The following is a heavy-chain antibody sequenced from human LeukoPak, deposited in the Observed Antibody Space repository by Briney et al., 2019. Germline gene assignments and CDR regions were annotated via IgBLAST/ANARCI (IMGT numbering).Heavy chain of an antibody. CDR3: VKGGGNVRRYFEY. CDR2: ISSRAYSI. D-gene: IGHD4-23*01. V-gene: IGHV3-11*01. Sequence: GGSLRLSCAASGFHFSDYYMSWIRQAPGKGLEWVSCISSRAYSIYYADSVKGRFTISRDDAKNTLYLQMNSLRAEDTAVYYCVKGGGNVRRYFEYWGQGTLVTVSS. CDR1: GFHFSDYY. J-gene: IGHJ4*02.